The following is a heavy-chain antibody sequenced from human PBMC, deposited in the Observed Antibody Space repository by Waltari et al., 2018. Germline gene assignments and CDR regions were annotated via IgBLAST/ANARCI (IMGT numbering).Heavy chain of an antibody. D-gene: IGHD3-3*01. CDR2: IKQDESEK. J-gene: IGHJ2*01. Sequence: VQLVESGGDLVQPGGSLSVPGVASGLPFRTHWLSWVRQGPGKGLEWVANIKQDESEKYYVDSVKGRLTISRDNTKNSVYLQMNSLRAEDTAVYYCARGLLEWLLSYWYFDLWGRGTLVTVSS. V-gene: IGHV3-7*01. CDR3: ARGLLEWLLSYWYFDL. CDR1: GLPFRTHW.